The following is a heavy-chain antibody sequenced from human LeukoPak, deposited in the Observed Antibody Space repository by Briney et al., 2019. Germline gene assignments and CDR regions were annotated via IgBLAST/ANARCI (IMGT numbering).Heavy chain of an antibody. J-gene: IGHJ4*02. CDR3: ARGSKPVAGSAPFDY. CDR2: IYSGGST. CDR1: GFTVSSNY. V-gene: IGHV3-53*01. Sequence: PGGSLRLSCAASGFTVSSNYMSWVRQAPGKGLEWVSVIYSGGSTYYADSVKGRFTISSDNSKNTLYLQMNSLRAEDTAVYYCARGSKPVAGSAPFDYWGQGTLVTVSS. D-gene: IGHD6-19*01.